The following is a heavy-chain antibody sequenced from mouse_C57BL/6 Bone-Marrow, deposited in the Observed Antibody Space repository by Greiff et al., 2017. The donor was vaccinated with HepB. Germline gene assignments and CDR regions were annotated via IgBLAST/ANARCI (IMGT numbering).Heavy chain of an antibody. CDR2: IYPRSGNT. J-gene: IGHJ3*01. Sequence: VQLQESGAELVRPGASVKLSCKASGYTFTSYGISWVKQRTGQGLEWIGEIYPRSGNTYYNEKFKGKATLTADKSSSTAYMELRSLTSEDSAVYFCARSLGYYGSSYVWFAYWGQGTLVTVSA. D-gene: IGHD1-1*01. V-gene: IGHV1-81*01. CDR3: ARSLGYYGSSYVWFAY. CDR1: GYTFTSYG.